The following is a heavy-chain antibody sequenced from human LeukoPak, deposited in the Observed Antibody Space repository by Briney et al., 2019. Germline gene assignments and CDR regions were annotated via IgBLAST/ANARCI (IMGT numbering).Heavy chain of an antibody. CDR3: AREIIVVVPAAIAADDAFDI. Sequence: GASVKVSCKASGYTFTSYYMHWVRQAPGQGLEWMGIINPSGGSTSYAQKFQGRVTMTRDTSTSTVYMELSSLRSEDTAVYYCAREIIVVVPAAIAADDAFDIWGQGTMVTVSS. V-gene: IGHV1-46*01. J-gene: IGHJ3*02. CDR2: INPSGGST. D-gene: IGHD2-2*02. CDR1: GYTFTSYY.